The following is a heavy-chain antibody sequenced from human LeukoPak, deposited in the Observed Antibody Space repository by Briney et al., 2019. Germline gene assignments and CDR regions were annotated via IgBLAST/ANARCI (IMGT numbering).Heavy chain of an antibody. CDR2: INHSGST. Sequence: SETLSLTCAVYGGSFGGYYWSWIRQPPGKGLEWIGEINHSGSTNYNPSLKSRVTISVDTSKNQFSLKLSSVTAADTAVYYCARDGSRYYDYVWGSKYFDYWGQGTLVTVSS. CDR3: ARDGSRYYDYVWGSKYFDY. V-gene: IGHV4-34*01. CDR1: GGSFGGYY. D-gene: IGHD3-16*01. J-gene: IGHJ4*02.